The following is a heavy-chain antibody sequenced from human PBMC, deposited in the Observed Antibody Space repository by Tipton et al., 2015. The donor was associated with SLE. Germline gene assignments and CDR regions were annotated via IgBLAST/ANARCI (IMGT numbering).Heavy chain of an antibody. CDR3: ARRRRYYDFWNYYYHCMDV. D-gene: IGHD3-3*01. Sequence: QLVQSGPEVKKPGASVKVSCKASGYTFTRYYMHWVRQAPGQGLEWMGIINPGGGSTSYAQKFQGRVTMTRDTSTSTVYMELRRLRSEDTAVYYCARRRRYYDFWNYYYHCMDVWGQGTTVTVSS. CDR2: INPGGGST. J-gene: IGHJ6*02. V-gene: IGHV1-46*01. CDR1: GYTFTRYY.